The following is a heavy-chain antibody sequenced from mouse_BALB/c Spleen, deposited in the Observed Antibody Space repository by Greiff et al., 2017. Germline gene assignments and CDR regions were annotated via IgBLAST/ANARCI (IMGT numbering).Heavy chain of an antibody. J-gene: IGHJ4*01. CDR2: IWAGGST. CDR3: AREEVYYGYGYAMDY. D-gene: IGHD1-2*01. V-gene: IGHV2-9*02. CDR1: GFSLTSYG. Sequence: VKLMESGPGLVAPSQSLSITCTVSGFSLTSYGVHWVRQPPGKGLEWLGVIWAGGSTNYNSALMSRLSISKDNSKSQVFLKMNSLQTDDTAMYYCAREEVYYGYGYAMDYWGQGTSVTVSS.